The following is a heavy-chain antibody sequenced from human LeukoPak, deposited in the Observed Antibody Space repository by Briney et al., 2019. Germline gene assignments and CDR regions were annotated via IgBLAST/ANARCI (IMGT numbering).Heavy chain of an antibody. Sequence: SQTLSLTCTVSGGSISSGDYYWSWIRQHPGKGLEWIGYIYYSGSTYYTPSLKSRVTISVDTSKNQFSLKLSSVTAADTAVYYCARAGADWYFDLWGRGTLVTVSS. CDR3: ARAGADWYFDL. V-gene: IGHV4-31*03. CDR1: GGSISSGDYY. J-gene: IGHJ2*01. CDR2: IYYSGST. D-gene: IGHD3-10*01.